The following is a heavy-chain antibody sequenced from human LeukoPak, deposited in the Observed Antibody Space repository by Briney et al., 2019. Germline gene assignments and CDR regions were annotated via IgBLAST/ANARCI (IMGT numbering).Heavy chain of an antibody. CDR2: INPNSCGT. D-gene: IGHD4-17*01. J-gene: IGHJ4*02. CDR1: GYTFTGYY. Sequence: GASVKVSCKASGYTFTGYYMYWVRQPPGQGLEWMGWINPNSCGTNYAQKFQGRVTMTEDTSTDTAYMELSSLRSEDTAVYYCATAGYGDYYYFDYWGQGTLVTVSS. CDR3: ATAGYGDYYYFDY. V-gene: IGHV1-2*02.